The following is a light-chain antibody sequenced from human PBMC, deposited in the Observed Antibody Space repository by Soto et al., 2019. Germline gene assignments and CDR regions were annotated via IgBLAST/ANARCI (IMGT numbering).Light chain of an antibody. Sequence: EVVLTQSPATLSLSPGERATLSCRASQSIRTSLAWYQQKPGQAPRLVIFDASNRANGVPARFGGSGSGTDFSLTINSLEPEDLAVYYCQQRNVWPPITFGQGTRLRL. CDR2: DAS. V-gene: IGKV3-11*01. J-gene: IGKJ5*01. CDR1: QSIRTS. CDR3: QQRNVWPPIT.